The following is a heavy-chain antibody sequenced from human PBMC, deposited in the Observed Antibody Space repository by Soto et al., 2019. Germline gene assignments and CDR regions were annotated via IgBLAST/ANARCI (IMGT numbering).Heavy chain of an antibody. D-gene: IGHD2-15*01. CDR1: GYTFTDYY. Sequence: ASVEVSCKASGYTFTDYYIHWVRQAPGQGLEWMGWIDPATGGTNYAQKFQGWVTLTRDTSISTAYMELSSLRSGGTAVFYCARAGEALGGRRYFYYFYMDVWAKGTTVTVSS. CDR3: ARAGEALGGRRYFYYFYMDV. CDR2: IDPATGGT. V-gene: IGHV1-2*04. J-gene: IGHJ6*03.